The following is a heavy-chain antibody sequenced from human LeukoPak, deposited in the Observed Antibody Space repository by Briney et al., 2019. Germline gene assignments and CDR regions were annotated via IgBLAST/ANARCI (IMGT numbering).Heavy chain of an antibody. CDR1: GGSISSRSYY. D-gene: IGHD5-18*01. CDR2: IYYSGST. CDR3: ASHTAMVSVGFDY. V-gene: IGHV4-39*01. Sequence: KPSETLSLTCTVSGGSISSRSYYWGWIRQPPGKGLEWIGSIYYSGSTYYNPSLKSRVTKSVDTSKNQFSLKLHSVTAADTAVYYCASHTAMVSVGFDYWGQGTLVTVSS. J-gene: IGHJ4*02.